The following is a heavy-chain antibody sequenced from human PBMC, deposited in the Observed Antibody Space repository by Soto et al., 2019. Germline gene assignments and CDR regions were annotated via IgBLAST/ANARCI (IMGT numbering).Heavy chain of an antibody. CDR3: VRFYGDYADV. J-gene: IGHJ6*03. CDR1: GFTFSSYD. D-gene: IGHD4-17*01. V-gene: IGHV3-13*01. CDR2: IGTAGDT. Sequence: GGSLRLSCAASGFTFSSYDMHWVRQAKGKGLEWVSAIGTAGDTYYPGSVKGRFTISRENAKNSLYLQMTSLRAGDTAVYYCVRFYGDYADVWGKGTTVTVSS.